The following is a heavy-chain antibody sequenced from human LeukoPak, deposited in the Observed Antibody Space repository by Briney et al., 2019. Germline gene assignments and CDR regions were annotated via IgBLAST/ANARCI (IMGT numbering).Heavy chain of an antibody. CDR3: AKEGTASKPSDLDY. V-gene: IGHV3-30*02. Sequence: GGSLRLSCAASGFIFSDYGMHWVRQAPGKGQEWVTFIRYDGSNKYYADSVKGRFTISRDNSKNTLYLQMNSLRPEDTAVYYCAKEGTASKPSDLDYWGQGTLVTVSS. CDR2: IRYDGSNK. CDR1: GFIFSDYG. D-gene: IGHD1/OR15-1a*01. J-gene: IGHJ4*02.